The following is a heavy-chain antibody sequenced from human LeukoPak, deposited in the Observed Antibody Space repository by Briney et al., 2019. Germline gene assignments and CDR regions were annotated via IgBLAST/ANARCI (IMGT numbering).Heavy chain of an antibody. V-gene: IGHV3-74*01. CDR1: GFTFRDYW. J-gene: IGHJ4*02. CDR3: AELFPPEKPVIDY. D-gene: IGHD3-3*01. CDR2: INGDETSR. Sequence: PGGSLRLSCTASGFTFRDYWMHWIRQTPREGLVWVSRINGDETSRAYADSVKGRFTISRDNSKNTLYLQMNSLRAEDTAVYYCAELFPPEKPVIDYWGQGTLVTVSS.